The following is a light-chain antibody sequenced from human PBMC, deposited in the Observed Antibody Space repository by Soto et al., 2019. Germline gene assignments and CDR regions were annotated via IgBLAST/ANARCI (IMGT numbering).Light chain of an antibody. V-gene: IGKV1-8*01. Sequence: AIRMTQSPSSLSASTGDRVTITCRASQGISSYLAWYQQKPGKAPKLLIYAASTLQSGVPSRFSGSGSGTDFTLTISCLQSEDFATYYCQQYGISPGTFGQGTKVEIK. J-gene: IGKJ1*01. CDR1: QGISSY. CDR3: QQYGISPGT. CDR2: AAS.